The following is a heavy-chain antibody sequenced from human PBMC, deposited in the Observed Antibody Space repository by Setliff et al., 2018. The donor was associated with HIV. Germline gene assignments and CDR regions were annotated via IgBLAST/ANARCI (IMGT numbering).Heavy chain of an antibody. V-gene: IGHV4-38-2*01. CDR1: GYPIDSGFY. J-gene: IGHJ5*02. D-gene: IGHD3-10*01. CDR2: SYHTGSK. Sequence: SETLSLTCAVYGYPIDSGFYWGWIRQTPGKGLEWIASSYHTGSKYYNPSLKRRVTISVDTSKNQFSLKLTSVTAADTAVYYCARDHYYGSGKNRWFDPWGQGMLVTVSS. CDR3: ARDHYYGSGKNRWFDP.